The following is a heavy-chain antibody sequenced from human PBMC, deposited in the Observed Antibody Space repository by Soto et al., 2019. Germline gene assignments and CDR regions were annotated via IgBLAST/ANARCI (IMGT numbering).Heavy chain of an antibody. Sequence: ASVKVSCKASGYTFTSYAMHWVRQAPGQRLEWMGWINAGNGNTKYSQKYQGRVTITRDTSASTAYMELSSLRSEDIAVYYGAKGYCSSTSCSSIDYWGQGTLVTVSS. CDR1: GYTFTSYA. V-gene: IGHV1-3*01. CDR2: INAGNGNT. J-gene: IGHJ4*02. D-gene: IGHD2-2*01. CDR3: AKGYCSSTSCSSIDY.